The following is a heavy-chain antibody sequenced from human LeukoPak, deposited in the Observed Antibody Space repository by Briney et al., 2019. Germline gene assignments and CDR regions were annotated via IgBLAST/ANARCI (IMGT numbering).Heavy chain of an antibody. CDR2: ISAYNGNT. CDR1: GYTFTSYG. J-gene: IGHJ4*02. V-gene: IGHV1-18*01. CDR3: ARDPGMGYCSSTSLCLETDY. D-gene: IGHD2-2*01. Sequence: PGASVKVSCKASGYTFTSYGISWVRQALGQGLEWMGWISAYNGNTNYAQKLQGRVTMTTDTSTSTAYMELRSLRSDDTAVYYCARDPGMGYCSSTSLCLETDYWGQGTLVTVSS.